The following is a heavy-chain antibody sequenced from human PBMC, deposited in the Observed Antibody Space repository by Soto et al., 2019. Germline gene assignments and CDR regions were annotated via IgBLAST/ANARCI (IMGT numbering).Heavy chain of an antibody. CDR2: IYYSGST. D-gene: IGHD5-12*01. CDR1: GGSISSGGYY. CDR3: ARADSVRDGYPFDY. J-gene: IGHJ4*02. Sequence: QVQLQESGPGLVKPSQTLSLTCTVSGGSISSGGYYWSWIRQHPGKGLEWIGYIYYSGSTYYNPSLIGRVTIPVDTSKNQFSLKLSSVTAADTAVYYCARADSVRDGYPFDYWGQGTLVTVSS. V-gene: IGHV4-31*03.